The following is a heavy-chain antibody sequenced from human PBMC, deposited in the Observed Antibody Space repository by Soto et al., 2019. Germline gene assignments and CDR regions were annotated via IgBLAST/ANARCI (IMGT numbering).Heavy chain of an antibody. Sequence: PGGSLRLSCVASGFTFRTYDMHWVRQPTGEGLEWISTIDTAGHTYYLGSVKGRFTVSRENAENSLYLQMNSLGVGDTAVYYCARERYYGSGSYSYYYGMDVWGQGTPVTVSS. CDR1: GFTFRTYD. V-gene: IGHV3-13*01. CDR2: IDTAGHT. CDR3: ARERYYGSGSYSYYYGMDV. J-gene: IGHJ6*02. D-gene: IGHD3-10*01.